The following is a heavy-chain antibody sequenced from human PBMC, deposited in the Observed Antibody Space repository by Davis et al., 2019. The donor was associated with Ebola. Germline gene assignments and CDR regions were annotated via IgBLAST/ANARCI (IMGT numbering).Heavy chain of an antibody. Sequence: GGSLRLSCAASGFTFSTYYITWVRQAPGKGLEWVATIPHAGSEKYYVDSVYGRFTSSRDNAKNSVYLQMNSLRAEDTAVYYCARDTRGGWELDYWGQGTLVTVSS. CDR2: IPHAGSEK. D-gene: IGHD6-19*01. V-gene: IGHV3-7*01. CDR3: ARDTRGGWELDY. J-gene: IGHJ4*02. CDR1: GFTFSTYY.